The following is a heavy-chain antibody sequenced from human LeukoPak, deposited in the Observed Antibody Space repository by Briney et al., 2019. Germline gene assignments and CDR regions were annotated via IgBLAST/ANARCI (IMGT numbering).Heavy chain of an antibody. CDR3: AASPDYYDSSGYSYYFDY. CDR1: GFTFTSSA. CDR2: IVVGSGNT. V-gene: IGHV1-58*01. J-gene: IGHJ4*02. Sequence: SVKVSCKASGFTFTSSAVQWVRQARGQRLEWIGWIVVGSGNTNYAQKFQERVTITRDMSTSTAYMEPSSLRSEDTAVYYCAASPDYYDSSGYSYYFDYWGQGTLVTVSS. D-gene: IGHD3-22*01.